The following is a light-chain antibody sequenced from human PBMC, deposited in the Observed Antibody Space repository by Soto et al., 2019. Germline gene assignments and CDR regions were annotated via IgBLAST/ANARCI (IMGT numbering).Light chain of an antibody. V-gene: IGKV3-15*01. Sequence: EIVMTQSPATLSVSPGERATLSCRASQGISRDLAWYQQKPGQAPRLLMYGASTWAPGIPARFSGSGSGTEFTLTISSLQSEDFAVYYCQQYNNWPRTFSQGTKVEVK. CDR3: QQYNNWPRT. J-gene: IGKJ1*01. CDR1: QGISRD. CDR2: GAS.